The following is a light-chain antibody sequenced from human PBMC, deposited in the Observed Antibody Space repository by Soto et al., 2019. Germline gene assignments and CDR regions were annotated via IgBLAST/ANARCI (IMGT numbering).Light chain of an antibody. CDR1: QSVSSY. CDR3: QQRSNWTRWP. Sequence: EIVLTQSPATLSLSPGERATLSCRASQSVSSYLAWYQQKPGQAPSLLIYDASNSANGIPARFSGSGSGTDFTLPISSLEPEDFAVYYCQQRSNWTRWPFGQGTKVEIK. V-gene: IGKV3-11*01. CDR2: DAS. J-gene: IGKJ1*01.